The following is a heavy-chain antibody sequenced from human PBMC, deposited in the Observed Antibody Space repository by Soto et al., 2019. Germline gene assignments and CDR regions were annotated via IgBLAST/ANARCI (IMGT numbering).Heavy chain of an antibody. CDR1: GFTLCNFA. CDR3: VKGRVRGINNGNFDF. Sequence: GGSLRLSCATSGFTLCNFAMSWVRQAPGKGLEWVSVVSGSGINTKYADSVKGRFIISKDTPQNTLYLQMHSLRVEDTGVYYCVKGRVRGINNGNFDFWGQGTLVTVSS. J-gene: IGHJ4*02. CDR2: VSGSGINT. D-gene: IGHD3-10*01. V-gene: IGHV3-23*01.